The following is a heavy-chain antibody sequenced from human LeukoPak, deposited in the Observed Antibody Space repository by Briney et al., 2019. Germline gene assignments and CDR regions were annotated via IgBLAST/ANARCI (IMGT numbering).Heavy chain of an antibody. CDR3: ARVRYSSGASSY. Sequence: GGSLRLSCAASGFTFSDYSMNWVRQAPGKGLEWVSSISSSSSYIYYADSVKGRFTISRDNAKNSLYLQMNSLRAEDTAVYYCARVRYSSGASSYWGQGTLVTVSS. CDR2: ISSSSSYI. V-gene: IGHV3-21*01. CDR1: GFTFSDYS. J-gene: IGHJ4*02. D-gene: IGHD6-19*01.